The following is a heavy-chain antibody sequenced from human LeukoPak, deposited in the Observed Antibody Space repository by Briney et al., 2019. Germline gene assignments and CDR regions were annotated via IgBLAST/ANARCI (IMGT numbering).Heavy chain of an antibody. D-gene: IGHD3-10*01. J-gene: IGHJ4*02. CDR1: GGSISGYY. CDR3: ASLRYGSGSQGALDYGSDY. Sequence: PSETLSLTCTVSGGSISGYYWSWVRQPPGKGLEWIGYIYYSGSTNYNPSLKSRVTISVDTSKNQLSLKLHSVTAADTAVYYCASLRYGSGSQGALDYGSDYWGQGTLVTVSS. V-gene: IGHV4-59*01. CDR2: IYYSGST.